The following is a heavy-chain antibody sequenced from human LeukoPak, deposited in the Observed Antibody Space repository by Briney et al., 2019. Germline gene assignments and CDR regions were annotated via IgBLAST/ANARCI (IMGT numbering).Heavy chain of an antibody. Sequence: SETLSLTCTVSGGSISSSSYYWGWIRQPPGKGLEWIGSIYYSGSTYYNPSLKSRVTISVDTSKNQFSLKLSSVAAADTAVYYCARVSSIAAAGTTGWGQGTLVTVSS. J-gene: IGHJ4*02. CDR1: GGSISSSSYY. D-gene: IGHD6-13*01. V-gene: IGHV4-39*01. CDR2: IYYSGST. CDR3: ARVSSIAAAGTTG.